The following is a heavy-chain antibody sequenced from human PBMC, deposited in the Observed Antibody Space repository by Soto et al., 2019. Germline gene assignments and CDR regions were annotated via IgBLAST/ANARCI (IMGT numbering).Heavy chain of an antibody. J-gene: IGHJ6*02. D-gene: IGHD3-3*01. CDR1: RSTVSSNY. V-gene: IGHV3-53*01. Sequence: GGSLRLSCAASRSTVSSNYMSWVRQAPGKGLEWVSVIYSGGSTYYADSVKGRFTISRDNSKNTLYLQMNSLRAEDTAVYYCARVGGYDFWSGYHYYGMDVWGQGTTVTVSS. CDR3: ARVGGYDFWSGYHYYGMDV. CDR2: IYSGGST.